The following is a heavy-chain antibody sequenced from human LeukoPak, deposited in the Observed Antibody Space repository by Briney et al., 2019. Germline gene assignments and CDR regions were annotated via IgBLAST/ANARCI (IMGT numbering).Heavy chain of an antibody. V-gene: IGHV3-30*04. CDR1: GFTFSSYA. CDR3: ARVPVSSGYYYYYYMDV. Sequence: GGSLRLSCAASGFTFSSYAMHWVRQAPGKGLEWVAVISYDGSNKYYADSVKGRFTISRDNSKNTLYLQMNSLRAEDTAVYYCARVPVSSGYYYYYYMDVWGKGTTVTI. D-gene: IGHD3-22*01. CDR2: ISYDGSNK. J-gene: IGHJ6*03.